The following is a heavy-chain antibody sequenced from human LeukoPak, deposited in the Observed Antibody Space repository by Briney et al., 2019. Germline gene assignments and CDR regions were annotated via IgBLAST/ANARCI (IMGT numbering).Heavy chain of an antibody. V-gene: IGHV4-59*11. D-gene: IGHD3-22*01. CDR1: GGSISSHY. CDR3: ARVGGSSGYYYEYYFDY. CDR2: NYHSAST. Sequence: SETLSLTCTVSGGSISSHYCSWLRQPPGKGLEGIGYNYHSASTNYNPSLRSRVTISVDTSKNQFSLKLSSVTAADTAVYYCARVGGSSGYYYEYYFDYWGQGTLVTVSS. J-gene: IGHJ4*02.